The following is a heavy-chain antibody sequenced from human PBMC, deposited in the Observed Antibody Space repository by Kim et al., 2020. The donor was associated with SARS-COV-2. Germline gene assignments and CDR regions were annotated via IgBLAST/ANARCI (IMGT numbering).Heavy chain of an antibody. CDR1: GFTFSNAW. CDR3: TTTARITMIVVVTYGMDV. Sequence: GGSLSLSCAASGFTFSNAWMSWVRQAPGKGLEWVGRIKSKTDGGTTDYAAPVKGRFTISRDDSKNTLYLQMNSLKTEDTAVYYCTTTARITMIVVVTYGMDVWGQGTTVTVSS. V-gene: IGHV3-15*01. J-gene: IGHJ6*02. D-gene: IGHD3-22*01. CDR2: IKSKTDGGTT.